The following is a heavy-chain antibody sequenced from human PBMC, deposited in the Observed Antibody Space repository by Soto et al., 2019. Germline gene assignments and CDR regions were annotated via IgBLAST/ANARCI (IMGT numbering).Heavy chain of an antibody. J-gene: IGHJ4*02. V-gene: IGHV4-39*01. CDR2: IFYSGTT. Sequence: QLQLQESGPGLLEPSETLALTCSVTGGSISRCRNFWGWIRQPPGKGLELIGSIFYSGTTYNNPSLNSRVTLSVDTSKNQFSLKLYSVTAADTAVYYCARYYGDYKNYFDYWGQGTLVTVSS. D-gene: IGHD4-17*01. CDR3: ARYYGDYKNYFDY. CDR1: GGSISRCRNF.